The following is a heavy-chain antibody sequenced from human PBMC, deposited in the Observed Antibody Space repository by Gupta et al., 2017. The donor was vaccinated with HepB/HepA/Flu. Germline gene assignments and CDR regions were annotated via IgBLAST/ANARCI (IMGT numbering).Heavy chain of an antibody. CDR1: GFSFSAYG. Sequence: EVQLEESGGGLVRPVGSLRLSCAASGFSFSAYGMNWVRQAPGKGLEWVSYISTSSNYIYYADSVKGRFTISRDNAINSVFLQMDSLRAEDTAVYYCSYEGSAFDFWGLGTLVTVSS. CDR3: SYEGSAFDF. CDR2: ISTSSNYI. V-gene: IGHV3-21*01. J-gene: IGHJ3*01. D-gene: IGHD3-10*01.